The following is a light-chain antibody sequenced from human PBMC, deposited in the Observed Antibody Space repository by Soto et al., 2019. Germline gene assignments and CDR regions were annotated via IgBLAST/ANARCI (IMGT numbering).Light chain of an antibody. V-gene: IGLV1-40*01. CDR2: ANT. J-gene: IGLJ2*01. Sequence: QSVLTQPPSVSGAPGQRVIISCTGSSSNIGAGYDVQWYQQLPGTAPKLLIYANTNRPSGVPDRFSGSKSGTSAPLAITGLQAEDEADYYCQSYDSSLSGVVFGGGTKVTVL. CDR3: QSYDSSLSGVV. CDR1: SSNIGAGYD.